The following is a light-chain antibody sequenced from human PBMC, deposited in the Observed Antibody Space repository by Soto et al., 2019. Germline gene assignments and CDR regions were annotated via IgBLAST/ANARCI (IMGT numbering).Light chain of an antibody. V-gene: IGKV1-39*01. J-gene: IGKJ1*01. Sequence: DIQMTQSPSSLSASVGDRVTITCRASQSISSYLNWYQQKPGKAPKLLIYAASSLQSGVPSRFSGSGSGTDFTLTISSLQPEDFATYYCQQSYSGRTFGQGTKV. CDR1: QSISSY. CDR2: AAS. CDR3: QQSYSGRT.